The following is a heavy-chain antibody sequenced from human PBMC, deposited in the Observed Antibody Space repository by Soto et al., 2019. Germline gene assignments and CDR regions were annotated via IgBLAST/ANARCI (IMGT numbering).Heavy chain of an antibody. CDR1: GFTVTRNY. CDR2: IYSGGNT. J-gene: IGHJ4*01. V-gene: IGHV3-53*01. Sequence: HPGGSLRLSCATSGFTVTRNYMSWVRQAPGRGREWVSVIYSGGNTYYADSVKGRFTISRDISKNTLYLQMNSLRAEDTAVYYCARGSPSCISGVCYRQNDYFDYWGHGSLVTVSS. CDR3: ARGSPSCISGVCYRQNDYFDY. D-gene: IGHD2-8*01.